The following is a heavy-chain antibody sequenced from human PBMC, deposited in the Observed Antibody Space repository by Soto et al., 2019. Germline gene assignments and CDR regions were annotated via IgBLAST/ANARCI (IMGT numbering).Heavy chain of an antibody. D-gene: IGHD6-13*01. CDR3: ARSTHIAAAGKFDY. CDR2: IYYSGST. J-gene: IGHJ4*02. CDR1: GGSISSGDYY. Sequence: SETLSLTCTVSGGSISSGDYYWSWIRQPPGKGLEWIGYIYYSGSTYYNPSLKSRVTISVDTSKNQFSLKLSSVTAADTAVYYCARSTHIAAAGKFDYWGQGTPVTVYS. V-gene: IGHV4-30-4*01.